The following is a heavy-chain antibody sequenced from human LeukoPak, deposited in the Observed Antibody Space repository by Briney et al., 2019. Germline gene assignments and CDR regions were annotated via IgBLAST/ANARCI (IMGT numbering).Heavy chain of an antibody. CDR3: AKSLRPTSRVRLGDY. CDR2: ISGSGGST. CDR1: GFTFSSYW. Sequence: GGSLRLSCAASGFTFSSYWMNWARQAPGKGLEWVSAISGSGGSTYYADSVKGRFTISRDNSKNTLYLQMNSLRAEDTAVYYCAKSLRPTSRVRLGDYWGQGTLVTVSS. D-gene: IGHD5-12*01. J-gene: IGHJ4*02. V-gene: IGHV3-23*01.